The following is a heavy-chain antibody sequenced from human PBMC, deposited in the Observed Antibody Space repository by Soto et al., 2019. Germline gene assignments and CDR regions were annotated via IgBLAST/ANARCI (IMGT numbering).Heavy chain of an antibody. CDR2: ISGSGGST. Sequence: GGSLRLSCAASGFTFSSYAMSWVRQAPGKGLEWVSAISGSGGSTYYADSVKGRFTISRDNSKNTLYLQMNSLRAEDTAVYYCAKYPSNYGDPRALFFDYWGQGTLVTVSS. J-gene: IGHJ4*02. CDR3: AKYPSNYGDPRALFFDY. CDR1: GFTFSSYA. D-gene: IGHD4-17*01. V-gene: IGHV3-23*01.